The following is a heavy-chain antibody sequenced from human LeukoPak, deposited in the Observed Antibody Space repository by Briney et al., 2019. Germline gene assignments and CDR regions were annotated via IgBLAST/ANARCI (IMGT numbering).Heavy chain of an antibody. V-gene: IGHV3-21*01. CDR2: ISSSSSYI. CDR3: ARAAALIRDAFDL. CDR1: GFTFSSYS. Sequence: GGSLRLACAASGFTFSSYSKNWVRQAPGKGLEWVSSISSSSSYIYYADSVKGRFTISRDNAKNSLYLQMNSLRAEDTAVYYCARAAALIRDAFDLWGQGTMVTVSS. D-gene: IGHD2-15*01. J-gene: IGHJ3*01.